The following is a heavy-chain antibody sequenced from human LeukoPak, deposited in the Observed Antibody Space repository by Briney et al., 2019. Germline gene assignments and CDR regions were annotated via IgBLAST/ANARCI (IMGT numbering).Heavy chain of an antibody. Sequence: SETLSLTCTVSGGSISSSSYYWGWIRQPPGKGLEWIGNIYYSGTTYYNASLKSRVTISVDTSKNQFSLKLSSVTAADTAVYYCARGIRQWGMAPRFDPWGQGTLVTVSS. CDR2: IYYSGTT. V-gene: IGHV4-39*07. CDR1: GGSISSSSYY. CDR3: ARGIRQWGMAPRFDP. D-gene: IGHD3-16*01. J-gene: IGHJ5*02.